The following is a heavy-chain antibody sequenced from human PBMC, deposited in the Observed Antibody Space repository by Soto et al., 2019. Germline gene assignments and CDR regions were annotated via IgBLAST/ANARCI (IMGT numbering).Heavy chain of an antibody. V-gene: IGHV4-39*01. D-gene: IGHD6-13*01. Sequence: SETLSLTCTVSGGSISSSSYYWGWIRQPPGKGLEWIGSIYYSGSTYYNPSLKSRVTISVDTSKNQFSLKLSSVTAADTAVYYCARLGSSSWYGYYYMDVWGKGTTVTVS. J-gene: IGHJ6*03. CDR1: GGSISSSSYY. CDR2: IYYSGST. CDR3: ARLGSSSWYGYYYMDV.